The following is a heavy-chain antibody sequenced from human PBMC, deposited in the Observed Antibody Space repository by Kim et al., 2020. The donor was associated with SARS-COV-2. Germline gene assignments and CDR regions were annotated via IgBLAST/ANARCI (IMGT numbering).Heavy chain of an antibody. CDR3: ARIPHVREWFGETNYYGMDV. Sequence: SETLSLTCTVSGGSISSYYWSWIRQPPGKGLEWIGYIYYSGSTNYNPSLKSRVTISVDTSKNQFPLKLSSVTAADTAVYYCARIPHVREWFGETNYYGMDVWGQGTTVTVSS. D-gene: IGHD3-10*01. CDR2: IYYSGST. J-gene: IGHJ6*02. V-gene: IGHV4-59*01. CDR1: GGSISSYY.